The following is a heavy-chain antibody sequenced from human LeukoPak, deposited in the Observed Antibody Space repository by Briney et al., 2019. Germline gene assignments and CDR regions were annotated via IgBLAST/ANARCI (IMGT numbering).Heavy chain of an antibody. CDR2: ISYDGSNK. D-gene: IGHD5-18*01. Sequence: QPGGSLRLSCAASGFTFSSYAMHWVRQAPGKGLEWVAVISYDGSNKYYADSVKGRFTISRDNSKNTLYLQMNSLRAEDTAVYYCARDRRATWIQTLDYWGQGTLVTVSS. V-gene: IGHV3-30-3*01. CDR1: GFTFSSYA. J-gene: IGHJ4*02. CDR3: ARDRRATWIQTLDY.